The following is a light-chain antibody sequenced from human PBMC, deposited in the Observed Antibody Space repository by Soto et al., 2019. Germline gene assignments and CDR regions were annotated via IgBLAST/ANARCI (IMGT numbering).Light chain of an antibody. Sequence: QSALTQPPSASGSPGQSVTISCTGTSSDVGSNNYVSWYQQHPGEAPKLLIYEVSERPSGVPHRFSGSKSGNTASLTVSGLQADDEADYYCSAYAATNSLLFGGGTKLTVL. J-gene: IGLJ2*01. CDR1: SSDVGSNNY. CDR2: EVS. V-gene: IGLV2-8*01. CDR3: SAYAATNSLL.